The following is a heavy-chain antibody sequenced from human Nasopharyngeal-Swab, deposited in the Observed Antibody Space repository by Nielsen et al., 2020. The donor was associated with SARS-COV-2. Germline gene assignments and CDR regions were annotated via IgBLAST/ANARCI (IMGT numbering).Heavy chain of an antibody. Sequence: LSLTCAASGFTFSRYAMHWVRQAPGKGLEWVAVISYDGSNKYYADSVKGRFTISRDNSKNTLYLQMNSLRAEDTAVYYCARAFGGGYYYGMDVWGQGTTVTVSS. J-gene: IGHJ6*02. CDR1: GFTFSRYA. CDR2: ISYDGSNK. CDR3: ARAFGGGYYYGMDV. D-gene: IGHD3-16*01. V-gene: IGHV3-30*04.